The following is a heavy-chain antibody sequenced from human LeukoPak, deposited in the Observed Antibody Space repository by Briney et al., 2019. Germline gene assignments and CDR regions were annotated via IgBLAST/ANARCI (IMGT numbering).Heavy chain of an antibody. CDR1: GYTFTSYD. D-gene: IGHD2-2*01. J-gene: IGHJ6*03. CDR3: ARGRVVVVPAASSRKTHYYYYMDV. V-gene: IGHV1-8*01. CDR2: MNPNSGNT. Sequence: GASVKVSCKASGYTFTSYDMNWVRQATGQGLEWMGWMNPNSGNTGYAQKFQGRVTMTRNTSISTAYMELSSLRSEDTAVYYCARGRVVVVPAASSRKTHYYYYMDVWGKGTTVTVSS.